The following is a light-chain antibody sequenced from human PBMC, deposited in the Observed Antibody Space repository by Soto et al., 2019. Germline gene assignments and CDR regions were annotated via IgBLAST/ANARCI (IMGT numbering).Light chain of an antibody. CDR2: GNS. CDR3: QSYDSGLSGSV. J-gene: IGLJ2*01. Sequence: QPVLTQPPSVSGAPGQRVTISCTGSSSNIGAGYDENWYQQHPGTAPKVLIYGNSNRPSGVPDRFSGSKSGTSASLAITGLQAEDEADYYCQSYDSGLSGSVFGGGTKLTVL. CDR1: SSNIGAGYD. V-gene: IGLV1-40*01.